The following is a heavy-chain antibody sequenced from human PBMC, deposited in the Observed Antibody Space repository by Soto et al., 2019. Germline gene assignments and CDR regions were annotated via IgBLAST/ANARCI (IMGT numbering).Heavy chain of an antibody. Sequence: QVQLVESGGGVVQPGRSLRLSCAASGFTFSSYAMHWVRQAPGKGLEWVAVISYDGSNKYYADSVKGRFTISRDNSKNTLYLQMNSLRAEDTAVYYCAREIVVVVAAITYGMDVWGQGTTVTVSS. CDR3: AREIVVVVAAITYGMDV. D-gene: IGHD2-15*01. CDR2: ISYDGSNK. CDR1: GFTFSSYA. V-gene: IGHV3-30-3*01. J-gene: IGHJ6*02.